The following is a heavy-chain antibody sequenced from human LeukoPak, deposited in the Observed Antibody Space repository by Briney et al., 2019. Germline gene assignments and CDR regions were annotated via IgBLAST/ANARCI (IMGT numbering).Heavy chain of an antibody. CDR1: GYTFTSYG. Sequence: GASVKVSCKASGYTFTSYGISWVRQAPGQGLEWMGWISAYNGNTNYAQKLQGRVTMTTDTSTSTPYTELRSLRSGDTAVYYCARARKVPAAMRSYYFDYWGQGTLVTVSS. V-gene: IGHV1-18*01. CDR2: ISAYNGNT. CDR3: ARARKVPAAMRSYYFDY. D-gene: IGHD2-2*01. J-gene: IGHJ4*02.